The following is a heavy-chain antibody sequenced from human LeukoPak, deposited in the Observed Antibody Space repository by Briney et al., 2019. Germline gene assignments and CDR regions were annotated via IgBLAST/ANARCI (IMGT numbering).Heavy chain of an antibody. CDR2: IYYSGST. V-gene: IGHV4-59*08. CDR1: GGSISRYY. D-gene: IGHD3-10*01. CDR3: ASLLLWFGELLYYYFDY. J-gene: IGHJ4*02. Sequence: SETLSLTCTVSGGSISRYYWSWIRQPPGKGLEWIGYIYYSGSTNYNPSLKSRVTISVDTSKNQFSLKLSSVTAADTAVYYCASLLLWFGELLYYYFDYWGQGTLVTVFS.